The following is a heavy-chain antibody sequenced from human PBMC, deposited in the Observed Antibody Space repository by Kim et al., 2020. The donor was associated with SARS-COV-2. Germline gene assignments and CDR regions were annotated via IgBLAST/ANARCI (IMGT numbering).Heavy chain of an antibody. CDR2: INHSGST. CDR1: GGSFSGYY. J-gene: IGHJ5*02. V-gene: IGHV4-34*01. D-gene: IGHD2-2*01. Sequence: SETLSLTCAVYGGSFSGYYWSWIRQPPGKGLEWIGEINHSGSTNYNPSLKSRVTISVDTSKNQFSLKLSSVTAADTAVYYCARVLRKGNQLLGRRRWFDPWGQGTLVTVSS. CDR3: ARVLRKGNQLLGRRRWFDP.